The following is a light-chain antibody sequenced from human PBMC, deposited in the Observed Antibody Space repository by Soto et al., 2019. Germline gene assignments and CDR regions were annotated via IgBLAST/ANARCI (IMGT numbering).Light chain of an antibody. CDR1: KNDVGFYDF. CDR2: EVV. V-gene: IGLV2-8*01. Sequence: QSALTQPPSASGSPGQSVTISCTGTKNDVGFYDFVSWYQHHPGKAPRLMIYEVVQRPSGVPDRFSASKSGNTASLTVSGLQAAVEADYFCKSYAGSNTYVFGSGTKVTVL. CDR3: KSYAGSNTYV. J-gene: IGLJ1*01.